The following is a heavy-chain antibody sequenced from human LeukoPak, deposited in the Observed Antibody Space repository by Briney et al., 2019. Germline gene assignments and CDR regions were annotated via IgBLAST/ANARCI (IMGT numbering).Heavy chain of an antibody. D-gene: IGHD5-18*01. CDR1: GGSISSYY. Sequence: SETLSLTCTVSGGSISSYYWNWIRQPPGKGLEWIGYIYNSGSTNNNPSLKSRVTISVDTSKKQFSLKLSSVTAADTAVYYCARGRYSYGPYGYWGQGTLVTVSS. CDR2: IYNSGST. V-gene: IGHV4-59*08. J-gene: IGHJ4*02. CDR3: ARGRYSYGPYGY.